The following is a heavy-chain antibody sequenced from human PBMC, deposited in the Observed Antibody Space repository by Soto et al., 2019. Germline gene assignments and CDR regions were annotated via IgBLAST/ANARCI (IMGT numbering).Heavy chain of an antibody. CDR3: AAAGSGSYYDENSGYAPDY. D-gene: IGHD3-10*01. CDR1: GFTFTSSA. CDR2: IVVGSGNT. V-gene: IGHV1-58*02. J-gene: IGHJ4*02. Sequence: GASVKVSCKASGFTFTSSAMQWVRQARGQRLEWIGWIVVGSGNTNYAQKFQERVTITRDMSTSTAYMELSSLRSEDTAVYYCAAAGSGSYYDENSGYAPDYWGQGTLVTVSS.